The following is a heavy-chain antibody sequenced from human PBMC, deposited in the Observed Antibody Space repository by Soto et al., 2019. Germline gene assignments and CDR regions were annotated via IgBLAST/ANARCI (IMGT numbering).Heavy chain of an antibody. Sequence: QVQLVQSGAEVKKPGSSVKVSCKASGGTFSSYAISWVRQAPGQGLEWMGGIIPIFGTANYAQKFQGRVTITADESTSTAYMXLSSLRSEDTAVYYCARRIDYYDSSGYYRLYFDLWGRGTLVTVSS. CDR1: GGTFSSYA. J-gene: IGHJ2*01. D-gene: IGHD3-22*01. CDR3: ARRIDYYDSSGYYRLYFDL. V-gene: IGHV1-69*01. CDR2: IIPIFGTA.